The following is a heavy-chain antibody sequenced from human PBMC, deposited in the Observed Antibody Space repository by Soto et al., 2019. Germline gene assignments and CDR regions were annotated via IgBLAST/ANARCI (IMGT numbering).Heavy chain of an antibody. CDR1: GYTFTTFG. J-gene: IGHJ4*02. CDR3: AKEYCDTSRCFLPDY. D-gene: IGHD2-2*01. CDR2: IDPKNGNT. Sequence: QVQLVQSGAEVKEPGASVQVSCKASGYTFTTFGISWVRQAPGQGLEWMGWIDPKNGNTKDAQKFQGRVTMTTDTSTSTAYMELRSLRSDDTAVYFCAKEYCDTSRCFLPDYWGQGALVTVSS. V-gene: IGHV1-18*01.